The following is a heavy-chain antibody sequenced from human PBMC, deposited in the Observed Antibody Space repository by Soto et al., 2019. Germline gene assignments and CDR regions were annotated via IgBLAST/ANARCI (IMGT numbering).Heavy chain of an antibody. CDR3: ARVDCSSTSCLNWFDP. CDR2: ISSSSSYI. CDR1: GFTFSSYS. J-gene: IGHJ5*02. V-gene: IGHV3-21*01. Sequence: GGSLRLSCAASGFTFSSYSMNWVRQATGKGLEWVSSISSSSSYIYYADSVKGRFTISRDNAKNSLYLQMNSLRAEDTAVYYCARVDCSSTSCLNWFDPWGQGTLVTVSS. D-gene: IGHD2-2*01.